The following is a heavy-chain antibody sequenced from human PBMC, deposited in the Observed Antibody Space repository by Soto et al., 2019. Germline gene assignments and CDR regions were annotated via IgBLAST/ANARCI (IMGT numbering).Heavy chain of an antibody. J-gene: IGHJ4*02. D-gene: IGHD5-18*01. CDR3: ARVQLWGIFDY. CDR1: GGSFSGYY. Sequence: SETLSLTCAVYGGSFSGYYWSWIRQPPGKGLEWIGEINHSGSTNYNPSLKSRVTISVDTSKNQFSLKLSSVTAADTAVYYCARVQLWGIFDYWGQGTLVTVSS. V-gene: IGHV4-34*01. CDR2: INHSGST.